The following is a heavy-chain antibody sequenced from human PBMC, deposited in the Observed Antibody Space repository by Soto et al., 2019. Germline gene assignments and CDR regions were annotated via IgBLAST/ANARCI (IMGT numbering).Heavy chain of an antibody. D-gene: IGHD3-10*01. CDR1: GYTFTSYA. Sequence: QVQLVQSGAEVKKPGASVKVSCKASGYTFTSYAMHWVRQAPGQRLAWMGWINAGNGNTKYSQKFQGRVTITRDTSASTADMELSSLRSEDTAVYYCAREDSTLWFGEVWSSQNYYYYGMDGWGQGTTVTVSS. J-gene: IGHJ6*02. V-gene: IGHV1-3*01. CDR3: AREDSTLWFGEVWSSQNYYYYGMDG. CDR2: INAGNGNT.